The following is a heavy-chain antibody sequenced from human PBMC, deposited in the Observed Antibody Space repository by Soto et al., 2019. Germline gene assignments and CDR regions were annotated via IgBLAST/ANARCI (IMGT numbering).Heavy chain of an antibody. CDR3: SRPYNSSLEGSYYYAVDV. J-gene: IGHJ6*02. Sequence: QVQLVQSGAEVKKPGSSVTVSCKASGGTFSSYAVSWVRQAPGQGLEWMGGIIPIFGTTNYPLKFQGRVSITADQSTSTGYRELSSLTSKDTAVYDCSRPYNSSLEGSYYYAVDVWGQGTTVIVSS. CDR1: GGTFSSYA. V-gene: IGHV1-69*12. CDR2: IIPIFGTT. D-gene: IGHD6-13*01.